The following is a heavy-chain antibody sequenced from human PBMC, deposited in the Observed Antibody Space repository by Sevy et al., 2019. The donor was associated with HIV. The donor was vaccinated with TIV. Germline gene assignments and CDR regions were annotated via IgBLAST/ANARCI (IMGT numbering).Heavy chain of an antibody. D-gene: IGHD6-19*01. CDR3: ARGGGGIAVGGTVDY. J-gene: IGHJ4*02. CDR2: INKDGSEK. V-gene: IGHV3-7*01. CDR1: GFTFSSYW. Sequence: GGSLRLSCAASGFTFSSYWMNWVRQAPGKGLEWVANINKDGSEKYYVDSVKGRFTISRDNAKNTLYLQMNSLRAEDTAVYYCARGGGGIAVGGTVDYWGQGTLVTVSS.